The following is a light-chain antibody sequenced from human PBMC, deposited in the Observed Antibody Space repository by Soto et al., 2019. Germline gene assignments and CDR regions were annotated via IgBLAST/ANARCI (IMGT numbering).Light chain of an antibody. V-gene: IGKV4-1*01. CDR1: QSVLYSSNNQNY. CDR3: HQYYNTAGT. CDR2: WAS. Sequence: DIVLTQSPDSLAVSLGERATINCKSSQSVLYSSNNQNYLAWYQQKAGQPPKLLIYWASTRESGVPDRFSGSGSGTDFTLTISSLQAEDVAIYHCHQYYNTAGTFGQGTKLEI. J-gene: IGKJ2*01.